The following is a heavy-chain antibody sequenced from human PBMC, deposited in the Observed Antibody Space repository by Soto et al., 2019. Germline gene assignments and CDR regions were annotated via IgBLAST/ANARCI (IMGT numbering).Heavy chain of an antibody. CDR2: INAGNGNT. D-gene: IGHD2-2*01. J-gene: IGHJ6*02. CDR1: GYTFTGYA. Sequence: ASVKVSCKASGYTFTGYAMHWVRQAPGQRLEWMGWINAGNGNTKYSQKFQGRVTITRDTSASTAYMELSSLRSEDTAVYYCASPRGGYCISTSCYDSYYGMDVWGQGTTVTVSS. CDR3: ASPRGGYCISTSCYDSYYGMDV. V-gene: IGHV1-3*01.